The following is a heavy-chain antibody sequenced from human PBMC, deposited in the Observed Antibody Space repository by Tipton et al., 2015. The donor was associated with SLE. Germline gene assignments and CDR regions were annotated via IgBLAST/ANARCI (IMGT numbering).Heavy chain of an antibody. V-gene: IGHV4-59*01. CDR1: GGSISSYY. Sequence: TLSLTCTVSGGSISSYYWSWIRQPPGKGLEWIGYTYYSGSTNYNPSLKSRVAISVDTSKNQFSLKLSSVTAADTAVYYCARDTGSYYFDYWGQGTLVTVSS. CDR3: ARDTGSYYFDY. CDR2: TYYSGST. J-gene: IGHJ4*02. D-gene: IGHD1-26*01.